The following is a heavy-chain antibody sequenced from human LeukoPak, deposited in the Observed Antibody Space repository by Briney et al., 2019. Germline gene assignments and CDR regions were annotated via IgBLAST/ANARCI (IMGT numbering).Heavy chain of an antibody. J-gene: IGHJ4*02. Sequence: GGSLRLSCRTSGFTFGVYAMTWVRQAPGKGLECVSVIYSGGSTYYADSVKGRFTVSRDNSKNTLYLQMNSLRAEDTAMYYCARGLGYCTSTTCLLPFDYWGQGTLVTVSS. CDR3: ARGLGYCTSTTCLLPFDY. CDR1: GFTFGVYA. V-gene: IGHV3-53*01. D-gene: IGHD2-2*01. CDR2: IYSGGST.